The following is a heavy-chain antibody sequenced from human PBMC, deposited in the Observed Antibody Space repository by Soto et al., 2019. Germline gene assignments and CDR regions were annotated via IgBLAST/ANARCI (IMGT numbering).Heavy chain of an antibody. V-gene: IGHV4-59*08. Sequence: HSETLALTCTVSGGSISSYYWSWIRQPPGKGLEWIGYIYYSGSTNYNPSLKSRVTISVDTSKNQFSLKLSSVTAADTAVYYCASCTSCYAGLYYYYMDVWGKGTTVTVS. CDR2: IYYSGST. CDR3: ASCTSCYAGLYYYYMDV. CDR1: GGSISSYY. J-gene: IGHJ6*03. D-gene: IGHD2-2*01.